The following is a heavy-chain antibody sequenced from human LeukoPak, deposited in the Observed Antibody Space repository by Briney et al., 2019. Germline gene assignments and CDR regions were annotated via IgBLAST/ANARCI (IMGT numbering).Heavy chain of an antibody. V-gene: IGHV4-61*02. D-gene: IGHD2-8*01. CDR1: GGSISNGCYH. J-gene: IGHJ4*02. Sequence: PSDTLSLTCTVSGGSISNGCYHRSLIRPPAGKGLEWIGRIYTSGSTNYNPSLKSRVTISVDTSKNQFSLKLSSVTAADTAVYYCARDLYDYYFDYWGQGTLVTVSS. CDR3: ARDLYDYYFDY. CDR2: IYTSGST.